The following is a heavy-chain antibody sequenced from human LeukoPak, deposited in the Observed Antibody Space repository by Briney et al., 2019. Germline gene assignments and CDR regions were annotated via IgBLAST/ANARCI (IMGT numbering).Heavy chain of an antibody. V-gene: IGHV1-8*03. CDR3: ARDRSGYDSAHAFDI. J-gene: IGHJ3*02. Sequence: GASVKVSCKASGYTFTSSDINWVRQATGQGLEWMGWMNPNSGNTGYAQKFQGRVTITADKSTSTAYMELSSLRSEDTAVYYCARDRSGYDSAHAFDIWGQGTMVTVSS. CDR1: GYTFTSSD. CDR2: MNPNSGNT. D-gene: IGHD5-12*01.